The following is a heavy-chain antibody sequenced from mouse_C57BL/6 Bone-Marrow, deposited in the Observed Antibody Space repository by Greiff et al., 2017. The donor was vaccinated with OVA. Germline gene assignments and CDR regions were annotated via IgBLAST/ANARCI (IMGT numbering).Heavy chain of an antibody. D-gene: IGHD2-1*01. CDR2: IDPSDSYT. CDR1: GYTFTSYW. CDR3: ASYWSWYAY. J-gene: IGHJ3*01. V-gene: IGHV1-69*01. Sequence: VQLQQPGAELVMPGASVKLSCKASGYTFTSYWMHWVKQRPGQGLEWIGEIDPSDSYTNYNQKFKGKSTLTVDKSSSTAYMQLSSLTSEDSAVYYCASYWSWYAYWGQGTVATVSA.